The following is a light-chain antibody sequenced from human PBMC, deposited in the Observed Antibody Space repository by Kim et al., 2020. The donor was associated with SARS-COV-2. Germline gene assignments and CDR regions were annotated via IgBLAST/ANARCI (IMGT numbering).Light chain of an antibody. CDR2: SNN. V-gene: IGLV1-44*01. J-gene: IGLJ2*01. CDR3: AAWDDSLNGLV. Sequence: GQRVTISCYGSSANIGSNTVNGYQQLPGTAPKLLIYSNNQRPSGVPDRFSGSKSGTSASLAISGLQSEDEADYYCAAWDDSLNGLVFGGGTKLTVL. CDR1: SANIGSNT.